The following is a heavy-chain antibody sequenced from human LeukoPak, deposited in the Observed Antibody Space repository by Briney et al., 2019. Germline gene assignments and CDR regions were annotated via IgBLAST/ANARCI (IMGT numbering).Heavy chain of an antibody. Sequence: SETLSLTCTVSGGSISSGGHYWSWIRQHPGKGLEWIGYIYYSGSTYYNPSLKSRVTISVDTSKNQFSLKLSSVTAADTAVYYCARGTDYERFDYWGQGTLVTVSS. J-gene: IGHJ4*02. CDR2: IYYSGST. CDR3: ARGTDYERFDY. V-gene: IGHV4-31*03. CDR1: GGSISSGGHY. D-gene: IGHD3-16*01.